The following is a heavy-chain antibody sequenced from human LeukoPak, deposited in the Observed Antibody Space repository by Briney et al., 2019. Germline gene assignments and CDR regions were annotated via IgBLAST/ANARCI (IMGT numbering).Heavy chain of an antibody. CDR3: ARGAPAYDSSGYYYYYYGMDV. CDR1: GFTFDDYG. V-gene: IGHV3-20*01. Sequence: GGSLRLSCAASGFTFDDYGMSWVRQAPVKGLEWVSGINWNGGSTGYADSVKGRFTISRDNAKNSLYLQMNSLRAEDTALYHCARGAPAYDSSGYYYYYYGMDVWGQGTTVTVSS. J-gene: IGHJ6*02. D-gene: IGHD3-22*01. CDR2: INWNGGST.